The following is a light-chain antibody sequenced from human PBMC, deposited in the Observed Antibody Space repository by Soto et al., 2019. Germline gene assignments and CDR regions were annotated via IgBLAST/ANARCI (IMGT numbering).Light chain of an antibody. CDR1: QRFSSY. Sequence: EFVWKQSQATLPLSPGERATPSCRASQRFSSYLAWYQQKPGQAPRLLTYDASPRATGIPSRFSGSGSGTDFTLTISSLEPEDFAVYYCQQRSNWPPVLTFGGGTKVEI. CDR2: DAS. CDR3: QQRSNWPPVLT. V-gene: IGKV3-11*01. J-gene: IGKJ4*01.